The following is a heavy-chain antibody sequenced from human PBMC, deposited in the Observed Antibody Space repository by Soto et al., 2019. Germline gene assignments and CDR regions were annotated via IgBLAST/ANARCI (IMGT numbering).Heavy chain of an antibody. D-gene: IGHD1-1*01. CDR1: GFTFDDYG. CDR3: AKVSTTHTFGPLDP. CDR2: ISWNSGSI. V-gene: IGHV3-9*01. J-gene: IGHJ5*02. Sequence: EVQLVESGGGLVQPGRSVRLFCAASGFTFDDYGMHWVRQAPGKGLEWVSGISWNSGSIGYVDSVKGRFIISRDNAKNSLYLQMNNLRPEDTAFYFCAKVSTTHTFGPLDPWGQGTLVTVSS.